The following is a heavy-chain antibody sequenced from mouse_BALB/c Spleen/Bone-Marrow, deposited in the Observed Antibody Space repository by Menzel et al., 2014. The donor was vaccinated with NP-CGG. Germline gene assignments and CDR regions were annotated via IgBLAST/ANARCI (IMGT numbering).Heavy chain of an antibody. Sequence: VQLQQPGAELVKPGASVKLSCKASGFNIKDTYMHWVKQRPEQGLEWIGRIDPANGNTKYDPKFQGKATITADTSSNTAYLQLSSLTSEDTSVYYCARNYGYGKSFAYWGQGTLVTVSA. CDR3: ARNYGYGKSFAY. J-gene: IGHJ3*01. CDR1: GFNIKDTY. V-gene: IGHV14-3*02. D-gene: IGHD2-2*01. CDR2: IDPANGNT.